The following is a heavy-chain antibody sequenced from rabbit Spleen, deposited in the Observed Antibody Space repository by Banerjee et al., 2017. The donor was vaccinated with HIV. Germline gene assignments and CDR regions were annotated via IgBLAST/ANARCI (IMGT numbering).Heavy chain of an antibody. V-gene: IGHV1S40*01. CDR2: IYAGSSGST. CDR3: ARDTGSSFSTYGMDL. Sequence: QSLEESGGDLVKPGASLTLTCTASGFSFSSTYWICWVRQAPGKGLEWIACIYAGSSGSTAYASWAKGRFTISKTSSTTVTLQMTSLTAADTATYFCARDTGSSFSTYGMDLWGPGTLVTVS. CDR1: GFSFSSTYW. J-gene: IGHJ6*01. D-gene: IGHD8-1*01.